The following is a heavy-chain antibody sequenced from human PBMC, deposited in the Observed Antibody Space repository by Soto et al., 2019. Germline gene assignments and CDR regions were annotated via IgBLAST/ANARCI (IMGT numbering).Heavy chain of an antibody. J-gene: IGHJ5*02. Sequence: VQLVESGGGVVQPGRSLRLSCAASGFTFSSYGMHWVRQAPGKGLEWVAVIWYDGSKKYYADSVKGRFTISRDNSKNTLNLQINSLRSEDTDVYYCAREGCLDHWGRGTLVAVSS. CDR2: IWYDGSKK. V-gene: IGHV3-33*01. CDR1: GFTFSSYG. D-gene: IGHD2-2*01. CDR3: AREGCLDH.